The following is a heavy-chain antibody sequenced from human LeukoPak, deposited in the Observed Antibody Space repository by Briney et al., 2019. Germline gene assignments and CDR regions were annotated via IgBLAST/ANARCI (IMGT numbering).Heavy chain of an antibody. J-gene: IGHJ1*01. V-gene: IGHV3-23*01. Sequence: SGGSLRLSCAASGFTVSSNYMSWVRQAPGKGLEWVSAISNTGGSTYYADSVKGRFTISRDKSKNTLSLQMNSLRAEDTAVYYCAQQVGYCSSGSCYFTYRGQGTLVTVSS. D-gene: IGHD2-15*01. CDR2: ISNTGGST. CDR1: GFTVSSNY. CDR3: AQQVGYCSSGSCYFTY.